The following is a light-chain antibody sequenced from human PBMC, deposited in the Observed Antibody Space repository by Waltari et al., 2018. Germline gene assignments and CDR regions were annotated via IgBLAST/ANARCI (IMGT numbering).Light chain of an antibody. V-gene: IGKV4-1*01. J-gene: IGKJ1*01. CDR2: WAS. CDR3: QQYYDVPWT. CDR1: QSVLYSSNNKNY. Sequence: DIVMTQSPDSLAVSPCERATINCKSSQSVLYSSNNKNYLAWYQQKVGQPPKLLIYWASTRESGVPDRFSGSGSGTDFTLTISSLQAEDVAVYYCQQYYDVPWTFGQGTKVEIK.